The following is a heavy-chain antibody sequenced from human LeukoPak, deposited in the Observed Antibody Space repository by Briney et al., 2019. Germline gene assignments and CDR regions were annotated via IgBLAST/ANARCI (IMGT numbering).Heavy chain of an antibody. CDR1: DFIFSDYT. V-gene: IGHV3-21*01. D-gene: IGHD5/OR15-5a*01. CDR3: AGDSSVYDGVNWFDP. J-gene: IGHJ5*02. CDR2: ISGTSSYI. Sequence: PGGSLRLSCAASDFIFSDYTMNWVRQAPGKGLEWVSSISGTSSYIEYADSVKGRFTISRDNAKNSLYLQMDSLRAEDTAVYYCAGDSSVYDGVNWFDPWGQGTLVTVSS.